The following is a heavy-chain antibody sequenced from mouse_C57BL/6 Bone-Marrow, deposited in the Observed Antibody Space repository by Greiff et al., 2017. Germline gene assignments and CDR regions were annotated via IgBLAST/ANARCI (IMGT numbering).Heavy chain of an antibody. D-gene: IGHD2-12*01. CDR2: ISNGGGST. V-gene: IGHV5-12*01. CDR1: GFTFSDYY. Sequence: DVHLVESGGGLVQPGGSLKLSCAASGFTFSDYYMYWVRQTPEKRLEWVAYISNGGGSTYYPDTVKGRFTISSDNAKNTLYLQMSRLKSEDTAMYYCARQRTCYSDWYFDVWGTGTTVTVSS. CDR3: ARQRTCYSDWYFDV. J-gene: IGHJ1*03.